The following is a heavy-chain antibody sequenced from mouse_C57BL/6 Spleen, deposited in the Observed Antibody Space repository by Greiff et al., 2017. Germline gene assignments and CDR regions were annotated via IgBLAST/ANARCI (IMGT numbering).Heavy chain of an antibody. J-gene: IGHJ4*01. Sequence: QVQLKESGAELVKPGASVKLSCKASGYTFTEYTIHWVKQRSGQGLEWIGWFYPGSGSIKYNEKFKDKATSTADKSSSTVYMELSRLTSEDSAVYFCARHEDNGPNWEGVYAMDYWGQGTSVTVSS. V-gene: IGHV1-62-2*01. D-gene: IGHD4-1*01. CDR2: FYPGSGSI. CDR3: ARHEDNGPNWEGVYAMDY. CDR1: GYTFTEYT.